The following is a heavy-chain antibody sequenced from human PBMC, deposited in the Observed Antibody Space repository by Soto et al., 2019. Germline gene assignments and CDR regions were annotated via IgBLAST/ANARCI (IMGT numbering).Heavy chain of an antibody. V-gene: IGHV1-46*03. CDR3: ARDSGYDYYYYYMDV. CDR1: GYTFTSYY. D-gene: IGHD5-12*01. CDR2: INPSGGST. J-gene: IGHJ6*03. Sequence: ASVKVSCKGSGYTFTSYYMHWVRQAPGQGLEWMGIINPSGGSTSYAQKFQGRVIMTRDTSTSTVYMELSSLRSEDTAVYYCARDSGYDYYYYYMDVWGKGTTVTVSS.